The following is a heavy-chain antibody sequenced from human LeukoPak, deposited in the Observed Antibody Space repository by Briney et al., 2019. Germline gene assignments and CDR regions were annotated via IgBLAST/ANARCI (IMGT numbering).Heavy chain of an antibody. CDR1: GGSISSGGYY. CDR3: ARAAYSGSYHSDY. CDR2: IYYSGST. V-gene: IGHV4-61*08. D-gene: IGHD1-26*01. Sequence: SETLSLTCTVSGGSISSGGYYWSWIRQHPGKGLEWIGYIYYSGSTNYNPSLKSRVTISVDTSKNQFSLKLSSVTAADTAVYYCARAAYSGSYHSDYWGQGTLVTVSS. J-gene: IGHJ4*02.